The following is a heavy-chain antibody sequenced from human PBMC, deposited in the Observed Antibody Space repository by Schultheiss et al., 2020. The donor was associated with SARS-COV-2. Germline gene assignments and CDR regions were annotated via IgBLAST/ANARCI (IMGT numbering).Heavy chain of an antibody. V-gene: IGHV4-39*07. Sequence: SETLSLTCSVSGGSISSSTYHWAWIRQPPGKGLEWIGSIYYSGSTYYNPSLKSRVTISVDTSKNQFSLKLSSVTAADTAVYYCARGDVLLWFRELSRDYYGMDVWGQGTTVTVSS. CDR3: ARGDVLLWFRELSRDYYGMDV. J-gene: IGHJ6*02. CDR2: IYYSGST. CDR1: GGSISSSTYH. D-gene: IGHD3-10*01.